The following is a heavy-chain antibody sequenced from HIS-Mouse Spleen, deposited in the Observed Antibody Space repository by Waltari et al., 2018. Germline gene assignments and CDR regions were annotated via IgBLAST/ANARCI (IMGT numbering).Heavy chain of an antibody. V-gene: IGHV4-34*01. J-gene: IGHJ3*02. CDR3: AGRRITMIVVVIHAFDI. D-gene: IGHD3-22*01. Sequence: QVQLQQWGAGLLKPSETLSLTCAVYGGSFSGYYWSCIRQPPGKGLEWIGEINHSGSTNYNPSLKSRVTISVDTSKNQFSLKLSSVTAADTAVYYCAGRRITMIVVVIHAFDIWGQGTMVTVSS. CDR2: INHSGST. CDR1: GGSFSGYY.